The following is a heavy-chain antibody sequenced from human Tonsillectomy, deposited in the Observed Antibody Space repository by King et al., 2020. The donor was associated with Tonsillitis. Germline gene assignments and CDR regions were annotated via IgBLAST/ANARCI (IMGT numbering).Heavy chain of an antibody. CDR2: ISYDGSNK. V-gene: IGHV3-30*03. D-gene: IGHD3-22*01. Sequence: QLVESGGGVVQPGRSLRLSCTASGFTFTNYGIHWVRQAPGKGLKWVAVISYDGSNKYYADSVKGRFTISRDNSKNTLYLQMNSLRAEDTAVYYCASPYDSRGYLDYGGQGTLVTVSS. CDR1: GFTFTNYG. J-gene: IGHJ4*02. CDR3: ASPYDSRGYLDY.